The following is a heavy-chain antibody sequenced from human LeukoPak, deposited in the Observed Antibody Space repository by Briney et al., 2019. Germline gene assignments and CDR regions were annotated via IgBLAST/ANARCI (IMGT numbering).Heavy chain of an antibody. Sequence: SETLSLTCAAYGGSFSGYYWSWIRQPPGKGLEWIGEINHSGSTNYNPSLKSRVTISVDTSKNQFSLTLSSVTAADTAVYYCARGRQKVVLWFGDYYYGMDVWGQGTTVTVSS. CDR3: ARGRQKVVLWFGDYYYGMDV. D-gene: IGHD3-10*01. V-gene: IGHV4-34*01. J-gene: IGHJ6*02. CDR1: GGSFSGYY. CDR2: INHSGST.